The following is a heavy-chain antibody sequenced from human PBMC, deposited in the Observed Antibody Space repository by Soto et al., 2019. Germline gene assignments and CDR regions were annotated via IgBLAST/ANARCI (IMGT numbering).Heavy chain of an antibody. CDR2: SSAYHGNR. J-gene: IGHJ4*02. V-gene: IGHV1-18*04. CDR1: GYTFTSYG. CDR3: ARGSSWPHGFPSGDY. Sequence: ASVKVSCKASGYTFTSYGISWVRQAPGQGLEWLGWSSAYHGNRNYAQKLQARVTMTTDTSKSTAYMELRSLRSDDTAVYYCARGSSWPHGFPSGDYWGQGTLVTVSS. D-gene: IGHD6-13*01.